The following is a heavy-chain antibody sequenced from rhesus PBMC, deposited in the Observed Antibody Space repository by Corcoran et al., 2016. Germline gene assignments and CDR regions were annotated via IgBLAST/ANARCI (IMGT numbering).Heavy chain of an antibody. CDR1: GGSISSSY. Sequence: QLQLQESGPGLVKPSETLSVTCAVSGGSISSSYWSWIRQAPGKELEWFGYIYVSGSSTHYNPSLKSRVTLSVDTSKNQLSRKLSSVTAADTAVYYCASSAQQRLVSFDYWGQGVLVTVSS. V-gene: IGHV4-169*02. D-gene: IGHD6S26*01. CDR3: ASSAQQRLVSFDY. J-gene: IGHJ4*01. CDR2: IYVSGSST.